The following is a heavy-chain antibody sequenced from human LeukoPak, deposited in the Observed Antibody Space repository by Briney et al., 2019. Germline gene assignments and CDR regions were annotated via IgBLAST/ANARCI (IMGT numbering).Heavy chain of an antibody. CDR3: ARQNGGAFDI. CDR2: IYYSGNI. D-gene: IGHD1-1*01. V-gene: IGHV4-39*01. J-gene: IGHJ3*02. CDR1: GGSVSNSNYY. Sequence: SETLSLTCTVSGGSVSNSNYYWGWIRQPPGKGLEWIASIYYSGNIYYNPSLKSRVTISVDTSKNQFSLKLSSVTAADTAVCYCARQNGGAFDIWGQGTVVTVSS.